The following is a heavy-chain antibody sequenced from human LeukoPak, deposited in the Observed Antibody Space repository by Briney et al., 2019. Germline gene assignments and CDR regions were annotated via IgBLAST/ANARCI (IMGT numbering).Heavy chain of an antibody. Sequence: GGSLRLSCAASGFTFSNYGMSWVRQAPGKGLEWVAFIRYDGSNKYYADSVKGRFTISRDNSKNTLYLQMNSLRAEDTAVYYCAKGLEVYYYYMDVWGKGTTVTVSS. V-gene: IGHV3-30*02. CDR1: GFTFSNYG. D-gene: IGHD3-3*01. CDR3: AKGLEVYYYYMDV. J-gene: IGHJ6*03. CDR2: IRYDGSNK.